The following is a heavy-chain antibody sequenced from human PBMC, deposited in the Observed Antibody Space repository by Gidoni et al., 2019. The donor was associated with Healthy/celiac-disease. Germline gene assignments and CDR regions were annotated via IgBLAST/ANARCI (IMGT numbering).Heavy chain of an antibody. J-gene: IGHJ6*03. CDR3: ARGNYYYYYMDV. CDR2: INAGNGNT. V-gene: IGHV1-3*01. Sequence: QVQLVQSGAEVKKPGASVKVSCKASGYTFTSYAMHWVRQAPGKRLEWKVWINAGNGNTKYSQKFQGRVTITRDTSASTAYMELSSLRSEDTAVYYCARGNYYYYYMDVWGKGTTVTVSS. CDR1: GYTFTSYA.